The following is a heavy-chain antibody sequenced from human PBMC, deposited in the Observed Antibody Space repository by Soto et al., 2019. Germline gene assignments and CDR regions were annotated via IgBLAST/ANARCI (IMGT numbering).Heavy chain of an antibody. CDR3: TRGPRPISTGTGAY. V-gene: IGHV3-7*01. CDR1: GFNLSNYW. D-gene: IGHD3-10*01. J-gene: IGHJ4*02. Sequence: PGESLKISCATSGFNLSNYWMSWVRQAPGKGLEWVANIKEDGSEKYYEDSVRGRFTISRDNVNDTLYLQMNNLRAEDSGLYYCTRGPRPISTGTGAYWGQGTQVTVSS. CDR2: IKEDGSEK.